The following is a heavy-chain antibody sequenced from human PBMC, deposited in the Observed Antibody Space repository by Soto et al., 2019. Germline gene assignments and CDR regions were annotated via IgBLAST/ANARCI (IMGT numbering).Heavy chain of an antibody. D-gene: IGHD6-19*01. CDR3: AREGAVAATDYYYGMDV. J-gene: IGHJ6*02. V-gene: IGHV3-30-3*01. CDR2: ISYDGSNK. Sequence: LSLTCTVSGGSISSSSYYWGWIRQPPGKGLEWVAVISYDGSNKYYADSVKGRFTISRDNSKNTLYLQMNSLRAEDTAVYYCAREGAVAATDYYYGMDVWGQGTTVTVSS. CDR1: GGSISSSS.